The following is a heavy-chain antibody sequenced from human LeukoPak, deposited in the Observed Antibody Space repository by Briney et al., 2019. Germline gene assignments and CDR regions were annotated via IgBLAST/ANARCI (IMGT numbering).Heavy chain of an antibody. D-gene: IGHD1-26*01. V-gene: IGHV3-21*01. Sequence: GGSLRLSCAASGFTVSSNEMSWVSQAPGKGLEWVSSISSSSSYIYYADSVKGRFTISRDNAKNSLYLQMNSLRAEDTAVYYCARVVGATKGSLFDYWGQGTLVTVSS. CDR3: ARVVGATKGSLFDY. CDR1: GFTVSSNE. J-gene: IGHJ4*02. CDR2: ISSSSSYI.